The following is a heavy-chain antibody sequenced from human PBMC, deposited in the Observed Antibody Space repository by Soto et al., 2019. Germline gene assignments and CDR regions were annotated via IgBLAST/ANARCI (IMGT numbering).Heavy chain of an antibody. CDR1: GYTFTSYG. CDR3: ARVVGALGHWFDP. CDR2: ISAYNGNT. V-gene: IGHV1-18*01. Sequence: QVQLVQSGGEVKKPGASVKVSCKASGYTFTSYGISWVRQAPGQGLEWMGRISAYNGNTNYAQKPQGRVTMTTDTSTSTANMEMRSLRSDDTAVYYCARVVGALGHWFDPWGQGTLVTVSS. J-gene: IGHJ5*02. D-gene: IGHD1-26*01.